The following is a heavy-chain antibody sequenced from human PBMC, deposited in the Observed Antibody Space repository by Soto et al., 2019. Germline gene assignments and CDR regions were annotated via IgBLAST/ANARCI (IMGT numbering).Heavy chain of an antibody. J-gene: IGHJ5*01. CDR3: ARVTFTPNWFDS. CDR1: GDSISSPDYY. Sequence: KPSETLSLTCTVSGDSISSPDYYWSWIRQAPGKGLELIGYVYYRGSIYYTPSFESRVSISIDTSKNQFSLRLTSVTDADSAVYFCARVTFTPNWFDSWGQGILVTVAS. CDR2: VYYRGSI. V-gene: IGHV4-30-4*01. D-gene: IGHD3-16*01.